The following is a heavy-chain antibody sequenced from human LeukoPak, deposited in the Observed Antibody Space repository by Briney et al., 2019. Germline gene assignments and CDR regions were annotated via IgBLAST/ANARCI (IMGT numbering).Heavy chain of an antibody. V-gene: IGHV1-2*02. CDR3: ARWQEGSGTFYIDH. J-gene: IGHJ4*02. Sequence: ASVKVSCKASGYSFTGYYMKWVRQAPGQGLEWMGWLRPESGATSYAQKFRGRITVTRDTSTSTAYMELSSLTSDDTAVYFCARWQEGSGTFYIDHWGQGTLVTVSS. CDR2: LRPESGAT. D-gene: IGHD3-10*01. CDR1: GYSFTGYY.